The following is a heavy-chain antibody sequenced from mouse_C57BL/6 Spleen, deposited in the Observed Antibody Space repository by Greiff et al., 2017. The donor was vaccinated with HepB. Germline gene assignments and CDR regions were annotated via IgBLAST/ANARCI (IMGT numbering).Heavy chain of an antibody. Sequence: QVQLQHSGAELARPGASVKLSCKASGYTFTSYGISWVKQRTGQGLEWIGEIYPRSGNTYYNEKFKGKATLTADKSSSTAYMELRSLTSEDSAVYFCARGLYYYGSSDDWYFDVWGTGTTVTVSS. CDR3: ARGLYYYGSSDDWYFDV. CDR1: GYTFTSYG. D-gene: IGHD1-1*01. CDR2: IYPRSGNT. J-gene: IGHJ1*03. V-gene: IGHV1-81*01.